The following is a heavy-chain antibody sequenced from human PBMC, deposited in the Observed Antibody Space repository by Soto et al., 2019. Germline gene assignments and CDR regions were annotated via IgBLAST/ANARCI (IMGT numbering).Heavy chain of an antibody. CDR2: IYYSGST. V-gene: IGHV4-59*08. J-gene: IGHJ4*02. CDR3: ARSYGDLPDY. D-gene: IGHD4-17*01. CDR1: GCSIGTYF. Sequence: QVQLQESGPGLVKPSETLSLNCSVSGCSIGTYFWGWIRQPPGKGLEWIGHIYYSGSTCYHPSLRSRVTISLDTSKNQFALRLRSVSAADTAVYYCARSYGDLPDYWGQGTLVTVSS.